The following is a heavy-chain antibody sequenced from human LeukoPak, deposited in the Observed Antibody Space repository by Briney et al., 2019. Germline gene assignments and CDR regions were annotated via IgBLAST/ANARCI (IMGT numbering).Heavy chain of an antibody. J-gene: IGHJ5*02. CDR3: ARGSRGSGWLNWFDP. CDR2: INAGNGNT. Sequence: ASVKVSCKASGYTFTSYAMHWVRQAPGQRLEWMGWINAGNGNTKYSQEFHGRVTITRDTSASTAYMELSSLRSEDMAVYYCARGSRGSGWLNWFDPWGQGTLVTVSS. CDR1: GYTFTSYA. V-gene: IGHV1-3*03. D-gene: IGHD6-19*01.